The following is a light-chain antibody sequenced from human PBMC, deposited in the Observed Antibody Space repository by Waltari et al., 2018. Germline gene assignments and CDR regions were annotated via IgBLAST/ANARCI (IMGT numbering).Light chain of an antibody. Sequence: DIQMTQSPSSLSASVGDRVTITCRASQDINNYLAWYQQKPGKVPKLPIYSASTLQSGVPSRFSGRGSGTDFTLTISSLQPEDVATYYCQKFNRAPFSFGPGTKVDIK. CDR1: QDINNY. V-gene: IGKV1-27*01. J-gene: IGKJ3*01. CDR2: SAS. CDR3: QKFNRAPFS.